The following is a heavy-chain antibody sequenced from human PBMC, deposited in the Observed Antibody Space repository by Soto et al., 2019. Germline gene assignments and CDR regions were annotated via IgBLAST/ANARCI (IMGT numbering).Heavy chain of an antibody. D-gene: IGHD3-16*02. J-gene: IGHJ5*02. CDR2: IYWNDDK. V-gene: IGHV2-5*01. Sequence: SGPTLVNPTQTLTLTCTFSGFPLSTSGVGVGWIRQPPGKALEWLALIYWNDDKRYSPSLKSRLTITKDTSKNQVVLTMTNMDPVDTATYYCAHSPSTLWDYVWGSYRQSPSNWFDPWGQGTLVTVSS. CDR1: GFPLSTSGVG. CDR3: AHSPSTLWDYVWGSYRQSPSNWFDP.